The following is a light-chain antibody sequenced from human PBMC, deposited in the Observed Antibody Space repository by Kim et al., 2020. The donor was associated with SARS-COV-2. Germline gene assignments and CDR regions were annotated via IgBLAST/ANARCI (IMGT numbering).Light chain of an antibody. J-gene: IGLJ1*01. CDR3: CSYSGTFTLV. CDR1: SSDVGGYNF. Sequence: QSALTQPRSMSGSPGQSVTISCTGTSSDVGGYNFVSWYQQHPGKAPKFMIYDVNKRPSGVPDRFSGSKSGNTASLTISGLQAEDEADYFCCSYSGTFTLVFGTGTKVTVL. CDR2: DVN. V-gene: IGLV2-11*01.